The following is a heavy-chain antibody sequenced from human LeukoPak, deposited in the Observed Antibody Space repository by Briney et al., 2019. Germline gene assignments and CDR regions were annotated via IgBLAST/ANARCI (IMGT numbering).Heavy chain of an antibody. Sequence: GGSLRLSCAASGFTFTTYWMHWVRQAPGKGLVWVSHINSDGSITSYADSVKGRFTVSRDNAKNTLYLQMNSLRAEDTAVYYCARDAVDTANAVWGQGTTVTVSS. CDR3: ARDAVDTANAV. V-gene: IGHV3-74*01. D-gene: IGHD5-18*01. J-gene: IGHJ6*02. CDR1: GFTFTTYW. CDR2: INSDGSIT.